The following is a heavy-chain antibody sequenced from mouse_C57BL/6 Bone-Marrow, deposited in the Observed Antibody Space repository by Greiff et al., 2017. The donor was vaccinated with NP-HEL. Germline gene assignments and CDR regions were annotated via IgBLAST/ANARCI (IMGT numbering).Heavy chain of an antibody. Sequence: QVQLKESGPGLVAPSPSLSITCTVSGFSLTSYGVDWVRQPPGKGLEWLGVIWGGGGANYNSALMSRLSISTDNSKSQVFLKMNRLQTDDAAMYYCAITTVVAGDAMDYWGQGTSVTVSS. D-gene: IGHD1-1*01. J-gene: IGHJ4*01. CDR1: GFSLTSYG. CDR2: IWGGGGA. V-gene: IGHV2-9*01. CDR3: AITTVVAGDAMDY.